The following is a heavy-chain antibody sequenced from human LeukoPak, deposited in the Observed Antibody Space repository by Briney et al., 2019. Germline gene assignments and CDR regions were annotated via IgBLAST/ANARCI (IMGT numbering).Heavy chain of an antibody. CDR3: AREGYSYGLVYWFDP. CDR1: GYTFTGYY. J-gene: IGHJ5*02. V-gene: IGHV1-2*02. D-gene: IGHD5-18*01. CDR2: INPNSGGT. Sequence: ASVKVSCKASGYTFTGYYMHWVRQAPGQGLEWMGWINPNSGGTNYAQKFQGRVTMTRDTSISTAYMELSRLRSDDTAVYYCAREGYSYGLVYWFDPWGQGTLVTVSS.